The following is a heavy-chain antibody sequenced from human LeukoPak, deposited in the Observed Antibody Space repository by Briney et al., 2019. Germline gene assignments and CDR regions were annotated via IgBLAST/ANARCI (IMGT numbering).Heavy chain of an antibody. CDR3: ARDVGFTKD. V-gene: IGHV4-4*07. Sequence: SETLSLTCTVSGGSISGLYWGWIRQPAGKGLEWIGRIYTGGGTNYNPPLKSRVSMSVDTSKIQFSLKLNSVTAADTAVYFCARDVGFTKDWGQGTLVTVSS. D-gene: IGHD1-26*01. CDR1: GGSISGLY. CDR2: IYTGGGT. J-gene: IGHJ4*02.